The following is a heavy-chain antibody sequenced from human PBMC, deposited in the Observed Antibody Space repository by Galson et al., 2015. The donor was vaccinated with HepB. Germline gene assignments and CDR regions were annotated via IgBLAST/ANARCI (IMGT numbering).Heavy chain of an antibody. J-gene: IGHJ4*02. Sequence: SLRLSCAASGFTVSGNYMSWVRQAPGKGLEWVSVIYSGGSAYYADSVKGRFTISRDNSKNTLYLQMNSLRAEDTAVYYCARAYGDYDPFDYWGQGTLVTVSS. D-gene: IGHD4-17*01. CDR2: IYSGGSA. CDR1: GFTVSGNY. V-gene: IGHV3-66*01. CDR3: ARAYGDYDPFDY.